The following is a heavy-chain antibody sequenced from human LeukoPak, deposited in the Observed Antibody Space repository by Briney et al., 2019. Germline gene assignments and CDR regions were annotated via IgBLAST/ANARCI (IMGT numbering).Heavy chain of an antibody. CDR1: GFTFDDYA. CDR3: ATSGYSSGWSYFDY. Sequence: GGSLRLSCAASGFTFDDYAMHWVRQAPGKGLEWVSGISWNSGSIGYADSVKGRFTISRDNAKNSLYLQMNSLRAEDTAVYYCATSGYSSGWSYFDYWGQGTLVTVSS. CDR2: ISWNSGSI. V-gene: IGHV3-9*01. J-gene: IGHJ4*02. D-gene: IGHD6-19*01.